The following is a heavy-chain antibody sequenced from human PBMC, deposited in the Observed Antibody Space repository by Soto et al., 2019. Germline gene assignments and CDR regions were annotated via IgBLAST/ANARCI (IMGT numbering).Heavy chain of an antibody. Sequence: QVRLVESGGGVVQPGTSLRLSCAASGFTFSSYAIHWVRQAPGKGLEWVAFMSSDGSNTFYADSVRGRFTVSRDNSESTLYLQMNVLMPEDTAVYYRTKSHSTALVPYYFDYWGQGTLVTVSS. V-gene: IGHV3-30*18. J-gene: IGHJ4*02. CDR3: TKSHSTALVPYYFDY. D-gene: IGHD5-18*01. CDR2: MSSDGSNT. CDR1: GFTFSSYA.